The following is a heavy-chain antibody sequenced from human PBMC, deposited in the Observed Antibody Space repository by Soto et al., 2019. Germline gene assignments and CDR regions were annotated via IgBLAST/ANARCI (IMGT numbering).Heavy chain of an antibody. Sequence: GGSLRLSCAASGFTVSSHTMSWVRQAPGKGLEWVSSISGSGDGTYYGDSVKGRFTISRDSSSSTLYLQLNNLRGEDTAVYFCTRSRRSILMVYGFGGMDVWGQGTTVTVSS. D-gene: IGHD2-8*01. CDR3: TRSRRSILMVYGFGGMDV. V-gene: IGHV3-23*01. J-gene: IGHJ6*02. CDR2: ISGSGDGT. CDR1: GFTVSSHT.